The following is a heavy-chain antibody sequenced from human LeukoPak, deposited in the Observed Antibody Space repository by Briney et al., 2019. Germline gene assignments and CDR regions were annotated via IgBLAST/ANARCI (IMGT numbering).Heavy chain of an antibody. CDR3: ARGCSSTRCYPGGMDV. D-gene: IGHD2-2*01. CDR2: INHSGST. V-gene: IGHV4-34*01. J-gene: IGHJ6*02. CDR1: GGSFSGYY. Sequence: PSETLSLTCAVYGGSFSGYYWSWILQPPGKGLEWIGEINHSGSTNYNPSPKSRVTISVDTSKNQFSLNLSSVTAAHTTVYYCARGCSSTRCYPGGMDVWGPGTTVTVSS.